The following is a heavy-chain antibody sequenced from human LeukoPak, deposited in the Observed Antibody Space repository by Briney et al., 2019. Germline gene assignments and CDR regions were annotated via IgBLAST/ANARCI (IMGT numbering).Heavy chain of an antibody. CDR3: ASLRGDYSDLPPDDAFDI. D-gene: IGHD4-17*01. V-gene: IGHV3-21*01. CDR1: GFTFSSYS. Sequence: GGSLRLSCAASGFTFSSYSMNWVRQAPGKGLEWVSSISSSSSYIYYADSVKGRFTISRDNAKNSLYLQMNSLRAEDTAVYYCASLRGDYSDLPPDDAFDIWGQGTMVTVSS. CDR2: ISSSSSYI. J-gene: IGHJ3*02.